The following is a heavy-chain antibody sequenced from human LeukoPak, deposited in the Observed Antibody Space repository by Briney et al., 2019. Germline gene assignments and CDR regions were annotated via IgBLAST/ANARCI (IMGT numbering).Heavy chain of an antibody. CDR3: ARGPRGDPYAFDI. D-gene: IGHD2-21*02. V-gene: IGHV3-30*03. CDR1: GFTFSSYG. CDR2: ISYDGSNK. Sequence: PGGSLRLSCAASGFTFSSYGMHWVRQAPGKGLERVAVISYDGSNKYYADSVKGRFTISRDNSKNTLYLQMNSLRAEDTAVYYCARGPRGDPYAFDIWGQGTMVTVSS. J-gene: IGHJ3*02.